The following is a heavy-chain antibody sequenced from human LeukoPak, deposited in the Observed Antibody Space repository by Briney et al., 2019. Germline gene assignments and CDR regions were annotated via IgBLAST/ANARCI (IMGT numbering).Heavy chain of an antibody. CDR2: IKTNADGGTT. J-gene: IGHJ4*02. V-gene: IGHV3-15*01. D-gene: IGHD2-2*01. CDR1: GFTFSKAY. Sequence: GGSLRLSCAASGFTFSKAYMSWVRQAPGKGLEWLGRIKTNADGGTTDYASPVKGRFTISRDDSKNTLYLQMNSLRAEDTAVYYCASTVGAQLGIDYWGQGTLVTVSS. CDR3: ASTVGAQLGIDY.